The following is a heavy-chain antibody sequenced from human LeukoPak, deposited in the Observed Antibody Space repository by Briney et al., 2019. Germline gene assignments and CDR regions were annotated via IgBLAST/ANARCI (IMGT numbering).Heavy chain of an antibody. D-gene: IGHD3-22*01. CDR1: GYSFTSYW. J-gene: IGHJ2*01. CDR2: IYPGDSDT. V-gene: IGHV5-51*01. Sequence: GESLRISCKGSGYSFTSYWIGWVRQMPGKGLEWMGIIYPGDSDTTYSPSFQGQVTISADKSISTAYLQWSSLKAPDTAMYYCARLRDYDRYFDRWGRGTLVTVSS. CDR3: ARLRDYDRYFDR.